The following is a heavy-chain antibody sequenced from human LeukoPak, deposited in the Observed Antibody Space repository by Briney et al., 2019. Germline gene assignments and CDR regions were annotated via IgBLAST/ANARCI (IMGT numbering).Heavy chain of an antibody. J-gene: IGHJ4*02. CDR1: GFTFSNYN. CDR3: AREEYSGSYYFDY. D-gene: IGHD1-26*01. CDR2: ISSSSSYI. Sequence: GGSLRLSCAASGFTFSNYNMNWVRQAPGKGLERVSSISSSSSYIYYGDSVKGRFTISRDNAKNSLYLQMNSLRAEDTAVYYCAREEYSGSYYFDYWGQGTLVTVSS. V-gene: IGHV3-21*01.